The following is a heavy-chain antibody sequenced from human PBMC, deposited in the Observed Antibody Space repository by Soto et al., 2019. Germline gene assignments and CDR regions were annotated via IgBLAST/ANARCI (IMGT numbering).Heavy chain of an antibody. Sequence: GGSLRLSCAASEFRFSSFEMNWVRQAPGKGLEWVSYISRAGGTIYYADSLEGRFTVSRDNAKNSLYLQMNSLRAEDTAAYYCARQAELQRSGPKYYHHNILDVWGQGTTVTVSS. D-gene: IGHD1-26*01. CDR2: ISRAGGTI. J-gene: IGHJ6*02. CDR1: EFRFSSFE. V-gene: IGHV3-48*03. CDR3: ARQAELQRSGPKYYHHNILDV.